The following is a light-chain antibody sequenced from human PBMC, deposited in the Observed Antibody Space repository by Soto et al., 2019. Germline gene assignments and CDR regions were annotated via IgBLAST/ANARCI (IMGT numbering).Light chain of an antibody. J-gene: IGKJ2*01. Sequence: EIVMTQSPATLSVSPGESATLSCRASQSISSELAWYQQKPGKPPRLLIYGASTRDSGVPARFTGSGSGSDFTLTISGLQSEDFAVYYCQQGHNWPLTFGQGTRLEI. V-gene: IGKV3-15*01. CDR3: QQGHNWPLT. CDR2: GAS. CDR1: QSISSE.